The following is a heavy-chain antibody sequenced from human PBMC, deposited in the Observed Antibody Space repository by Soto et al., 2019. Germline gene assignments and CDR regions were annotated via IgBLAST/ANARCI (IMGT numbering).Heavy chain of an antibody. CDR2: INHSGST. J-gene: IGHJ3*02. CDR3: ARAPVYYDFWSGLGHAFDI. V-gene: IGHV4-34*01. CDR1: GGSFSGYY. Sequence: SETLSLTCAVYGGSFSGYYWSWIRQPPGKGLEWIGEINHSGSTNYNPSLKSRVTISVDTSKNQFSLKLSSVTAADTAVYYCARAPVYYDFWSGLGHAFDIWGQGTMVTVSS. D-gene: IGHD3-3*01.